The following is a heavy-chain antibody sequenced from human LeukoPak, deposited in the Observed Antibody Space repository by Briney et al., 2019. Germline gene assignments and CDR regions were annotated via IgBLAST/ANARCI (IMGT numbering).Heavy chain of an antibody. Sequence: SVRVSCKASGGTFSSYAISWVRQAPGQGLEWMGGIIPIFGTANYAQKFQGRVTITADESTSTAYMELSSLRSEDTAVYYCARDRYYGSGSYNYWGQGTLVTVSS. J-gene: IGHJ4*02. D-gene: IGHD3-10*01. CDR1: GGTFSSYA. CDR3: ARDRYYGSGSYNY. CDR2: IIPIFGTA. V-gene: IGHV1-69*13.